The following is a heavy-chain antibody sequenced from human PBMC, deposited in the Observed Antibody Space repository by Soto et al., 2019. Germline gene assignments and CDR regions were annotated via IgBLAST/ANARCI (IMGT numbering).Heavy chain of an antibody. CDR2: IRYDGSNK. Sequence: SGGSLRLSWAASGFTFSSYGMHWGRPAPSRGLEWVAVIRYDGSNKYYADYVKGRFTISRDNSKNTLYLQMNSLRAEDTAVYYCYRSVAGPCGDCTSRSKYGMDVWGQGTTVTVSS. D-gene: IGHD2-21*02. V-gene: IGHV3-33*01. CDR1: GFTFSSYG. CDR3: YRSVAGPCGDCTSRSKYGMDV. J-gene: IGHJ6*02.